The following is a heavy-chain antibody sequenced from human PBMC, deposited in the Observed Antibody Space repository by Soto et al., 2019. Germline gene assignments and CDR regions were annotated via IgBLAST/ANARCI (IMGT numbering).Heavy chain of an antibody. J-gene: IGHJ4*02. D-gene: IGHD2-15*01. Sequence: EVQLVESGGGLVEPGGSLRLSCAASGFTFSTYWMNWVGQAPGKGLEWVANIKQDGSEKYYVDSVKGRFTISRDNAKSSLYLQMNSLRAGDTAVYYCARDWGYCSGGTCYTVLYYWGQGTLVTVSS. CDR1: GFTFSTYW. CDR2: IKQDGSEK. CDR3: ARDWGYCSGGTCYTVLYY. V-gene: IGHV3-7*01.